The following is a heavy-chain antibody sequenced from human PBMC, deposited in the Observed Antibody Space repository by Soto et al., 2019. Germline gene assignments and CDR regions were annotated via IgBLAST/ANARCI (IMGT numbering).Heavy chain of an antibody. D-gene: IGHD2-15*01. J-gene: IGHJ4*02. CDR1: GFTFGSYA. CDR2: ISGRGDNT. CDR3: AKDRGTGYCSGGSCYPLDY. V-gene: IGHV3-23*01. Sequence: PGGSLRLSCAASGFTFGSYAMTWVRQAPGKGLEWVSSISGRGDNTYYADSVKGRFTISRDNSKNTLFLQMTSLRADDTAVYYCAKDRGTGYCSGGSCYPLDYWGPGTLVTVS.